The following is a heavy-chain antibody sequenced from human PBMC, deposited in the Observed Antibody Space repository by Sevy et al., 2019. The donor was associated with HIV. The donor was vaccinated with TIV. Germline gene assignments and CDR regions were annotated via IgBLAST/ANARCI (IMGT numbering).Heavy chain of an antibody. CDR3: ATTKDYYDSSGYPFDY. D-gene: IGHD3-22*01. J-gene: IGHJ4*02. CDR1: GYTRAKFS. V-gene: IGHV1-24*01. CDR2: FDPEDGDPEDGKT. Sequence: ASVKVSCKVSGYTRAKFSIHWVRRAPRKGLEWITSFDPEDGDPEDGKTIYAQKFLGRVTMTEDTSTDTAYMELSSLRSDDTAVYYCATTKDYYDSSGYPFDYWGQGTLVTVSS.